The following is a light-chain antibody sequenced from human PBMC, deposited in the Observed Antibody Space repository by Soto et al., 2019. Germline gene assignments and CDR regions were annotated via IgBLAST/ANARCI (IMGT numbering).Light chain of an antibody. CDR3: QQYNLYSWT. CDR1: ESIRTW. Sequence: DIQMTQSPSTLSASVGDRVTITCRASESIRTWLAWYQHKPGKAPKFLIYDASSLESGVPSRFSGSGSGTEFTLTISSLQPDDFATYYCQQYNLYSWTFGQGTRLEIK. V-gene: IGKV1-5*01. CDR2: DAS. J-gene: IGKJ5*01.